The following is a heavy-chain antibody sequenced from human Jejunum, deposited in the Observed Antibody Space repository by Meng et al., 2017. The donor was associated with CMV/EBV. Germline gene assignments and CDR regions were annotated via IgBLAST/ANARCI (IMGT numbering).Heavy chain of an antibody. CDR2: MNPNSDKA. CDR1: GYTFTSYD. J-gene: IGHJ4*02. V-gene: IGHV1-8*03. Sequence: ASGYTFTSYDINWVRQAAGQGLEWMGWMNPNSDKAGYAQKFQGRVTITRNTSISTAYMELSSLRSEDTAVYYCARGRVPAAPSDYLGQGTLVTVSS. CDR3: ARGRVPAAPSDY. D-gene: IGHD2-2*01.